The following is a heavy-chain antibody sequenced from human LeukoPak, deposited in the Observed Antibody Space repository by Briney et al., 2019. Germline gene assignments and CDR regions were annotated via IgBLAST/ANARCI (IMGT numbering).Heavy chain of an antibody. CDR3: ARALCSGGRCYFYVLDV. D-gene: IGHD2-15*01. CDR2: IDSGGSI. CDR1: GFTVSSNY. V-gene: IGHV3-66*01. J-gene: IGHJ6*02. Sequence: GGSLRLSCAASGFTVSSNYMSWVRQAPGKGLEWVGVIDSGGSIFYAASVKGRFTVSRDNSKNTLYLQVNSPRAEDTAVYYCARALCSGGRCYFYVLDVWGQGTTVTVSS.